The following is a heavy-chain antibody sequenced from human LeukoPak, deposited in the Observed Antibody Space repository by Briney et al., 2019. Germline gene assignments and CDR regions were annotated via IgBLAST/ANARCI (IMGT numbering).Heavy chain of an antibody. Sequence: SETLSLTCTVSGGSISSYYWSWIRQPPGKGLEWIGYIYYSGSTNYNPSLKSRVTISVDTSKNQFSLKLSSVPAAETAVYYCARSRPMVRGPKYYFDYWGQGTLVTVPS. CDR1: GGSISSYY. CDR2: IYYSGST. V-gene: IGHV4-59*01. CDR3: ARSRPMVRGPKYYFDY. D-gene: IGHD3-10*01. J-gene: IGHJ4*02.